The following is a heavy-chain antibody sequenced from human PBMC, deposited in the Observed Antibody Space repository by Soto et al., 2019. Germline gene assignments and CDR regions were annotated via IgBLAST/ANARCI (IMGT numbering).Heavy chain of an antibody. J-gene: IGHJ3*02. D-gene: IGHD3-3*01. Sequence: GGSLRLSCAASGFTFNSYWMSWVRQAPGKGLEGVANMKQDGSEKYYVESVKGRFTISRDNAKNSLYLKMNSLRAEDTAVYYCAKDWTSIWGQGTMVTVSS. CDR3: AKDWTSI. CDR1: GFTFNSYW. CDR2: MKQDGSEK. V-gene: IGHV3-7*01.